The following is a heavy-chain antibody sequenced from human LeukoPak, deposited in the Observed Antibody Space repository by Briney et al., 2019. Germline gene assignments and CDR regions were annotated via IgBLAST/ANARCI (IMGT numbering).Heavy chain of an antibody. V-gene: IGHV3-23*01. J-gene: IGHJ4*02. Sequence: GGSLRLSCAASGFTFSSYDMNWVRQAPGKGLEWVSVISGSGGSTYYADSVKGRFAISRDNSKNTLYLQMNSLRAEDTAAYYCAKEDGLGVFHYWGQGTLVTVSS. CDR3: AKEDGLGVFHY. CDR1: GFTFSSYD. CDR2: ISGSGGST. D-gene: IGHD4-17*01.